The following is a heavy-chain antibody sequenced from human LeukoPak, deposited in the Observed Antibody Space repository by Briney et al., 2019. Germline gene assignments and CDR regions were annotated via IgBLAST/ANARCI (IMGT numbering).Heavy chain of an antibody. J-gene: IGHJ6*02. D-gene: IGHD2-2*01. CDR2: ISSSGSTV. CDR3: ARVEAAASYGMDV. Sequence: GGSLRLSCAASGFTFSDYYMSWIRQAPGKGLEWVSYISSSGSTVYYADSVKGRFTISRDNAKNSLYLQMNSLRAEDTAVYYCARVEAAASYGMDVWGQGTTVTVSS. V-gene: IGHV3-11*01. CDR1: GFTFSDYY.